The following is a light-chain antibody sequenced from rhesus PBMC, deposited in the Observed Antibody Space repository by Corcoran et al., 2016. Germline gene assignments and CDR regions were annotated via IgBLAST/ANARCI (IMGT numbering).Light chain of an antibody. CDR2: RAS. J-gene: IGKJ2*01. V-gene: IGKV1-69*01. CDR3: QQHDNSPYS. Sequence: DIQMTQSPSSLSASVGDRVTITCRASQGISNWLAWYQQKPGKAPKLLIYRASNLETGVPSRFSGNGSGKDFTLTIRSLQPEDIATYYCQQHDNSPYSFGQGTKVEIK. CDR1: QGISNW.